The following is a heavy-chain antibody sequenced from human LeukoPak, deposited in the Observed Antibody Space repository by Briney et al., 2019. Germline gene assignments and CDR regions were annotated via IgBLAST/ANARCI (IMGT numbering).Heavy chain of an antibody. Sequence: SETLSLTCTVSGGSISTSSYFWGWIRQPPGKGLEWIGSIYYSGITFYNPSLKSRLTISVDTSKNQFSLKLTSVAAADTAVYYCARSAPAGFDYWGQGTLVTVSS. CDR2: IYYSGIT. CDR3: ARSAPAGFDY. V-gene: IGHV4-39*01. J-gene: IGHJ4*02. CDR1: GGSISTSSYF. D-gene: IGHD6-19*01.